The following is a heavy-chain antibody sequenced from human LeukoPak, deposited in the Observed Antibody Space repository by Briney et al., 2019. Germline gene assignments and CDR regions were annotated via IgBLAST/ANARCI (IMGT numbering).Heavy chain of an antibody. D-gene: IGHD3-22*01. CDR1: GLNFKNYA. Sequence: GGSLRLSCAASGLNFKNYAIHWVRQVPGKGLEWVSGISWNGDYIGYADSVKGRFTISRDNAKNSLYLQMNSLRPEDTALYYCLKDMDNNGWGWGQGTLVTVSA. V-gene: IGHV3-9*01. CDR3: LKDMDNNGWG. CDR2: ISWNGDYI. J-gene: IGHJ4*02.